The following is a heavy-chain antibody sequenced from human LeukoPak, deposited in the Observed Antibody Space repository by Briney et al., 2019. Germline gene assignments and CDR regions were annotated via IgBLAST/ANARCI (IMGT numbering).Heavy chain of an antibody. D-gene: IGHD3-22*01. J-gene: IGHJ4*02. CDR3: ARERYYYEDY. Sequence: SQTLSLTCIVSGGSISSPSYYWSWIRQPAGKGLEWIGRIYASGSTDYNPSLKSRVTISVDTSKNQFSLKLSSVTAADTAVYYCARERYYYEDYWGQGTLVTVSS. CDR2: IYASGST. V-gene: IGHV4-61*02. CDR1: GGSISSPSYY.